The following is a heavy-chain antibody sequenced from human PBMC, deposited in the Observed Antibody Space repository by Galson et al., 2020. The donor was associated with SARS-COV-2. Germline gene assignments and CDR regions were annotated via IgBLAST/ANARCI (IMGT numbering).Heavy chain of an antibody. V-gene: IGHV3-23*01. CDR2: ISGSGGST. Sequence: GESLKISCAASGFTFSSSAMSWVRQAPGKGLEWVSAISGSGGSTYYADSVKGRFTISRDNSKNTLYLQMNSLRAEDTAVYYCAKDIAVGSFYYYCIGVWGKGTSVTFSS. CDR1: GFTFSSSA. D-gene: IGHD6-19*01. J-gene: IGHJ6*03. CDR3: AKDIAVGSFYYYCIGV.